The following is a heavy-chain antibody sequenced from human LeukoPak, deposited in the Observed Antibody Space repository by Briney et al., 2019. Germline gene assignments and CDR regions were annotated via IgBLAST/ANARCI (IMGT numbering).Heavy chain of an antibody. D-gene: IGHD3/OR15-3a*01. Sequence: GGSLRLSCAASAFSFSNYNMNWVRQAPGKGLGWVSSITSSGSYIYYADSVKGRFTISRDNAKNSLYLQLNSLRAEDTAVYYCARQTGSGLFILPGGQGTLVTVSS. J-gene: IGHJ4*02. CDR3: ARQTGSGLFILP. CDR1: AFSFSNYN. V-gene: IGHV3-21*01. CDR2: ITSSGSYI.